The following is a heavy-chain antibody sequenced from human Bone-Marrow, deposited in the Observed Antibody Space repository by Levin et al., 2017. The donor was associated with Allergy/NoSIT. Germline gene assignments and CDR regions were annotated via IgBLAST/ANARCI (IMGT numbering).Heavy chain of an antibody. CDR1: GFPFCNYW. CDR3: ARETALVFSGDN. Sequence: LSLTCAASGFPFCNYWMSWVRQAPGKGLEWVANIKQDGSEKYYVDSVKGRFTISRDNAKNSLYLQMNSLRVEDKAVYYCARETALVFSGDNWGQGTLVTVSS. V-gene: IGHV3-7*01. J-gene: IGHJ4*02. CDR2: IKQDGSEK. D-gene: IGHD2-8*02.